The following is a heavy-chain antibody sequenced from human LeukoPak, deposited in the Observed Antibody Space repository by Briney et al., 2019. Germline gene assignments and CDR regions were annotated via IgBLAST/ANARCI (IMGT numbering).Heavy chain of an antibody. CDR2: IIPILGIA. CDR3: ARVRTMVRGVTSPLDYYGLDV. CDR1: GGTFSRDA. D-gene: IGHD3-10*01. J-gene: IGHJ6*02. Sequence: GASVKVSCKASGGTFSRDAISWVRQAPGQGLEWMGRIIPILGIANYAQKFQGRVTITADKSTSTAYMELSSLRSEDTAVYYCARVRTMVRGVTSPLDYYGLDVWGQGTTVTVSS. V-gene: IGHV1-69*04.